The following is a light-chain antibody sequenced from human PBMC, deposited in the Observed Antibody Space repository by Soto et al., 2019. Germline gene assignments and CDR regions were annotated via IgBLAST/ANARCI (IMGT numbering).Light chain of an antibody. CDR3: SSYTTISSLI. CDR2: EDR. Sequence: QSALTQPASVSGSPGQSITISCAGTMRDVGANNLVCWYQQHPSRAPQLIIYEDRNRPSGIYCRFSGSKSGNAASLTISVLPAEEEADYYCSSYTTISSLIFGGGTKLTVL. CDR1: MRDVGANNL. J-gene: IGLJ2*01. V-gene: IGLV2-14*01.